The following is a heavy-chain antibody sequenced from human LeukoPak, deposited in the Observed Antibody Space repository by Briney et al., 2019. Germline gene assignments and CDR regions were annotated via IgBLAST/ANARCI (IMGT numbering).Heavy chain of an antibody. CDR2: ISGSGDST. J-gene: IGHJ4*02. CDR1: GFTFSNYA. Sequence: GGSLRPSCAASGFTFSNYAMRWVRQAPGKGLEWVSGISGSGDSTYYADSVKGRFTISRDNSKNTLYLQMNSLRAEDTAVYYCAKDDYYDTSGYRDWGQGTLVTVSS. D-gene: IGHD3-22*01. V-gene: IGHV3-23*01. CDR3: AKDDYYDTSGYRD.